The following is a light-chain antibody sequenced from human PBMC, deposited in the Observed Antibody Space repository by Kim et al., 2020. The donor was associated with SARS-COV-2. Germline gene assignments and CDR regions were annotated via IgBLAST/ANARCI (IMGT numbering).Light chain of an antibody. V-gene: IGLV3-19*01. J-gene: IGLJ3*02. CDR2: GNN. Sequence: GQKVRITCKGDSLRTYYAGWYQQKPGQAPVIVDYGNNNRPSGIPDRFSGSSSGNTASLTITGAQAEDEADYYCNSRDNSGTHWVFGGGTQLTVL. CDR3: NSRDNSGTHWV. CDR1: SLRTYY.